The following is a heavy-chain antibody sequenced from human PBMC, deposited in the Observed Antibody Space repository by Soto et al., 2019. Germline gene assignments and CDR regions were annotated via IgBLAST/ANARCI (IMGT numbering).Heavy chain of an antibody. CDR3: ARTDRGSYYYYYYGMDV. V-gene: IGHV3-23*01. Sequence: GGSLRLSCAASGFTFSNFAMGWVRQAQGKGLEWVSAISGSGINTFYADSVKGRSSISRDNSKNTLSLQMNSLRAEDTAVYYCARTDRGSYYYYYYGMDVWGQGTTVTVSS. D-gene: IGHD1-26*01. CDR2: ISGSGINT. CDR1: GFTFSNFA. J-gene: IGHJ6*02.